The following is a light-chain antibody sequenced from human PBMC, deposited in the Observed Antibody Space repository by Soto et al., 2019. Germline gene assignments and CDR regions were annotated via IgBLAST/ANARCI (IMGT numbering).Light chain of an antibody. CDR2: GAA. CDR1: QSVSSSY. J-gene: IGKJ4*01. CDR3: QQRSNWPPLT. V-gene: IGKV3-11*01. Sequence: EFVLTQSPGTLSLSPGERATLSCRASQSVSSSYLAWSQQKPGQAPRLLIYGAANRATGTPARFSGSGSGTDFTLTISSLEPEDFAVYYCQQRSNWPPLTFGGGTKVDIK.